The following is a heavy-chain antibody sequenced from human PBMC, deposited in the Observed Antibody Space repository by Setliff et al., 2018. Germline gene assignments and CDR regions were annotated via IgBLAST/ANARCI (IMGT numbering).Heavy chain of an antibody. J-gene: IGHJ4*02. CDR1: GGSFSGYY. CDR3: ASMGATRDY. V-gene: IGHV4-34*01. Sequence: PSETLSLTCAVYGGSFSGYYWSWIRQPPGKGLEWIGEINHSGSTNYNPSLKSRVTISVDTSKNQSSLRLSSVTAADTAVYYCASMGATRDYWGQGTLVTVSS. CDR2: INHSGST. D-gene: IGHD1-26*01.